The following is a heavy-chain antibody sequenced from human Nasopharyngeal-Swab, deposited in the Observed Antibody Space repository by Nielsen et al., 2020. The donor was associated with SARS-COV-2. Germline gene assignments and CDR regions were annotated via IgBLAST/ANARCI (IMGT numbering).Heavy chain of an antibody. Sequence: VRQAPGKGLEWVSAISGSGGSTYYADSVKGRFTISRDNSKNTLYLQMNSLRAEDTAVYYCAKDPPVYSSSWYYYWGQGTLVTVS. CDR3: AKDPPVYSSSWYYY. V-gene: IGHV3-23*01. CDR2: ISGSGGST. J-gene: IGHJ4*02. D-gene: IGHD6-13*01.